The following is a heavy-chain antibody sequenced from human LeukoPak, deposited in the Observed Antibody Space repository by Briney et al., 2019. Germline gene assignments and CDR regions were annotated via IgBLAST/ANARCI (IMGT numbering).Heavy chain of an antibody. V-gene: IGHV4-34*01. Sequence: SETLSLTCAVYGGSFSGYYWSWIRQPPGKGLEWIGEINHSGSTNYNPSLKSRVTISVDRSKNQFSLKLSSVTAADTAVYYCARGYGDYGHFDYWGQGTLVTVST. D-gene: IGHD4-17*01. CDR1: GGSFSGYY. CDR3: ARGYGDYGHFDY. CDR2: INHSGST. J-gene: IGHJ4*02.